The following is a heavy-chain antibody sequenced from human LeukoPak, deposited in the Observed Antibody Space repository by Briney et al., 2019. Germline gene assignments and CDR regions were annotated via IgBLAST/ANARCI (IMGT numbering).Heavy chain of an antibody. J-gene: IGHJ4*02. CDR3: ARGSDSSSWYYLDY. V-gene: IGHV1-8*01. Sequence: GASVKVSCKASGYTFTSYDINWVRQATGQGLEWMGWMNPNSGNTGYAQKFQGRVTMTRNTSISTAYMELSSLRSEDAAVYYCARGSDSSSWYYLDYWGQGTLVTVSS. CDR2: MNPNSGNT. CDR1: GYTFTSYD. D-gene: IGHD6-13*01.